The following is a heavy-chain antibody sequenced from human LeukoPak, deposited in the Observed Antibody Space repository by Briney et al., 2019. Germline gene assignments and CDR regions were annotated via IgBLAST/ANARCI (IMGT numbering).Heavy chain of an antibody. CDR2: IYYSGGT. D-gene: IGHD1-14*01. Sequence: SETLSLTCIVSGGSIGSYYWTWIRQPPGNRLEWIGDIYYSGGTNYNPSLKSRLTISVDTSKNQFSLKLSSVTAADTAVYYCARLGGKRDVDSFYNAMDVWGQGTTVTVSS. V-gene: IGHV4-59*03. CDR1: GGSIGSYY. J-gene: IGHJ6*02. CDR3: ARLGGKRDVDSFYNAMDV.